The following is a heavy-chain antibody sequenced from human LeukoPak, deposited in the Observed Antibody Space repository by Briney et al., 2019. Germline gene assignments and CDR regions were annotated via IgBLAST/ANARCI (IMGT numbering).Heavy chain of an antibody. CDR1: GYTFTSYG. V-gene: IGHV1-18*01. Sequence: GASVKVSCKASGYTFTSYGISWVRQAPGQGLEWMGWISAYNGNTNYAQKLQGRVTMTTDTSTSTAYMELRGLRSDDTAVYYCAIGMYCSSTSCFTLDYWGQGTLVTVYS. CDR2: ISAYNGNT. D-gene: IGHD2-2*02. CDR3: AIGMYCSSTSCFTLDY. J-gene: IGHJ4*02.